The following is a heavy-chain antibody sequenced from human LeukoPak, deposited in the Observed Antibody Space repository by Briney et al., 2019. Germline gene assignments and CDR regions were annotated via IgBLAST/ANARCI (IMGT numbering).Heavy chain of an antibody. J-gene: IGHJ4*02. CDR1: GFTFISYD. V-gene: IGHV3-30-3*01. CDR2: MTSDGSLK. Sequence: GGSLRLSCAASGFTFISYDIHWVRQAPGKGLEWVAVMTSDGSLKIYTDSVRGRFTISRDNSKNTLYLEMNSLRVDDTAIYHCARDPRFAAPDYFDSWGQGTLVTVSS. D-gene: IGHD6-13*01. CDR3: ARDPRFAAPDYFDS.